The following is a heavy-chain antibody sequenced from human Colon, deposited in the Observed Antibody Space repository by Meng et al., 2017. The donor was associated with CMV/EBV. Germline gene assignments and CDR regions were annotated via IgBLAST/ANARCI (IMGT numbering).Heavy chain of an antibody. CDR3: ARERIVVVPAAIPDWYFDL. Sequence: SFSCYYWSWIRQPPGQGLEWIGEINHSGRTNYNPSLKSRVTISADTSKNQFSLKLNSVTAADTAVYYCARERIVVVPAAIPDWYFDLWGRGTLVTVSS. CDR1: SFSCYY. D-gene: IGHD2-2*01. J-gene: IGHJ2*01. V-gene: IGHV4-34*01. CDR2: INHSGRT.